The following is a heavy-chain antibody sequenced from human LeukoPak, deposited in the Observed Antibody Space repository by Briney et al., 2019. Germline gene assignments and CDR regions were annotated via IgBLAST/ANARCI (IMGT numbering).Heavy chain of an antibody. CDR1: GFTFSSYA. Sequence: AGSLRLSCAASGFTFSSYAMSWVRQAPGKGLEWVSAISGTGGSTYYADSVKGRFTISRDNSKNTLYLQMNSLRAEDTAVYYCAKCGVVPAAKYYYYYYAMDVWGQGTTVTVSS. V-gene: IGHV3-23*01. CDR3: AKCGVVPAAKYYYYYYAMDV. D-gene: IGHD2-2*01. CDR2: ISGTGGST. J-gene: IGHJ6*02.